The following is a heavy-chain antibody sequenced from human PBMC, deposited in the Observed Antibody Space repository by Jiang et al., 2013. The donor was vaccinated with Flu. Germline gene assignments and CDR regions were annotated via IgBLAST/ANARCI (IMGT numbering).Heavy chain of an antibody. D-gene: IGHD6-19*01. CDR1: GFTFSSYA. CDR2: ISYDGSNK. J-gene: IGHJ4*02. Sequence: AASGFTFSSYAMHWVRQAPGKGLEWVAVISYDGSNKYYADSVKGRFTISRDNSKNTLYLQMNSLRAEDTAVYYCARDSAVADPFDYWGQGTLVTVSS. V-gene: IGHV3-30*04. CDR3: ARDSAVADPFDY.